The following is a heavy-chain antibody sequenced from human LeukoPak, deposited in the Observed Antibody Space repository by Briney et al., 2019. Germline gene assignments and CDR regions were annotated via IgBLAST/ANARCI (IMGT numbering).Heavy chain of an antibody. CDR3: ARLGGYGYFDY. J-gene: IGHJ4*02. CDR1: GGSISSYF. Sequence: KPSGTLSLTCTVSGGSISSYFWSWIPQAPGKGLEWIGYIYYSGSTNYNPSLKSRVTISVDTSKSQFSLKLSSVTAADTAVYYCARLGGYGYFDYWGQGTLVTVSP. V-gene: IGHV4-59*01. D-gene: IGHD5-12*01. CDR2: IYYSGST.